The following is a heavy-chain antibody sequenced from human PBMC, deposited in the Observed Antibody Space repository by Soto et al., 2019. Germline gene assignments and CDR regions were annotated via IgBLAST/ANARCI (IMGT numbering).Heavy chain of an antibody. Sequence: EVQLVESGGGLVQPGGSLRLSCAASGFTFSSYEMNWVRQAPGKGLEWVSYISSSGSTIYYADSVKGRFTISRDNAKNSLYLQMNSLRAEDTALYYCAREVILGARSFDYWGQGTLVTVSS. CDR3: AREVILGARSFDY. V-gene: IGHV3-48*03. D-gene: IGHD1-26*01. CDR1: GFTFSSYE. J-gene: IGHJ4*02. CDR2: ISSSGSTI.